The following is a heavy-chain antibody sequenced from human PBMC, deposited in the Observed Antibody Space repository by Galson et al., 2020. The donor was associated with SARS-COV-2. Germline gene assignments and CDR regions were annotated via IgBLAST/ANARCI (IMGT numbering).Heavy chain of an antibody. J-gene: IGHJ4*02. CDR3: ARRFGSGSYAY. V-gene: IGHV5-51*01. D-gene: IGHD3-10*01. CDR2: IDPDDSDT. CDR1: GYSFTSYR. Sequence: GESLKISCKASGYSFTSYRIGWVRQVPGKGLEWMGTIDPDDSDTRYSPSFQGHVTFSADKSITTAYLQWNSMKASDTAMYYCARRFGSGSYAYWGQGTLVTVSS.